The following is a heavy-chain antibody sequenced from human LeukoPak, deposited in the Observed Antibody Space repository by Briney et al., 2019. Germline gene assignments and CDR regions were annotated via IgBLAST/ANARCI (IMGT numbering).Heavy chain of an antibody. Sequence: QSGGSLRLSCAASGFTFDDYAMHWVRQAPGKGLEWVSGISWNSGSIGYADSVKGRVTISRGNAKSSVWLQMNNLRPEDTALYYCTKRAAGLMRFFDYWGQGALVTVSS. D-gene: IGHD6-13*01. J-gene: IGHJ4*02. CDR1: GFTFDDYA. CDR3: TKRAAGLMRFFDY. CDR2: ISWNSGSI. V-gene: IGHV3-9*01.